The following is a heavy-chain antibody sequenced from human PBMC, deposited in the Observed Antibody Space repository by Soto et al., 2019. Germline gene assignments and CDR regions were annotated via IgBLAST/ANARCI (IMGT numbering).Heavy chain of an antibody. Sequence: SETLSLTCAVYGGSFSGYYWSWIRQPPGKGLEWIGEINHSGSTNYNPSLKSRVTISVDTSKNQVSLKLSSVTAADTAVYYCARVKGYDYILNHSPYYFDYWGQGTLVTVSS. CDR1: GGSFSGYY. CDR3: ARVKGYDYILNHSPYYFDY. V-gene: IGHV4-34*01. J-gene: IGHJ4*02. D-gene: IGHD3-16*01. CDR2: INHSGST.